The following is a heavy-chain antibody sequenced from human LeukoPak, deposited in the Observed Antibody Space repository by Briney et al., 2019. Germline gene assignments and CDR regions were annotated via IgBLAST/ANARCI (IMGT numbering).Heavy chain of an antibody. CDR1: GLTFSSAW. J-gene: IGHJ4*02. Sequence: GGSLRLTCAASGLTFSSAWMHWVRQTPGKGLVWVSRIQSDGTTTYADSVRGRFTISRDNAKNTLYLQMNNLRAEDTAVYYCARDGSYKFDYWGQGTLVTVSS. CDR2: IQSDGTT. D-gene: IGHD1-26*01. CDR3: ARDGSYKFDY. V-gene: IGHV3-74*01.